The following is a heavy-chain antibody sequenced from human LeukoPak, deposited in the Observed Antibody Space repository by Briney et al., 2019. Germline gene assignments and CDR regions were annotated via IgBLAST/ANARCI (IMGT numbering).Heavy chain of an antibody. CDR2: ISSSSSYI. J-gene: IGHJ5*02. V-gene: IGHV3-21*01. Sequence: GGSLRLSCAASGFTFSRNSMNWVRQAPGKGLEWVSSISSSSSYIYYADSVKGRFTISRDNAKNSLYLQMNYLRAEDTAVYYCARGGDYSGWFDPWGRGTLVTVSS. CDR3: ARGGDYSGWFDP. CDR1: GFTFSRNS. D-gene: IGHD1-26*01.